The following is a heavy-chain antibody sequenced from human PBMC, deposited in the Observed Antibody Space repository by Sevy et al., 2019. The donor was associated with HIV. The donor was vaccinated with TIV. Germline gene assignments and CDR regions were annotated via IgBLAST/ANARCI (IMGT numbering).Heavy chain of an antibody. Sequence: ASVKVSCKASGYTFTGYYMHWVRQAPGQGLEWMGWINPNSGGTNYSQKFQGRVTMTRDTSISTAYMELSRLRSDDTAVYYCARDSELLWFGELMREVSHAFDIWGQGTMVTVS. J-gene: IGHJ3*02. CDR2: INPNSGGT. D-gene: IGHD3-10*01. CDR3: ARDSELLWFGELMREVSHAFDI. CDR1: GYTFTGYY. V-gene: IGHV1-2*02.